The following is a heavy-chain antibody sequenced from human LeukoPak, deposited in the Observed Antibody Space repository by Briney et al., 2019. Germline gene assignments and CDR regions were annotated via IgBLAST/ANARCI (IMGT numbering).Heavy chain of an antibody. D-gene: IGHD3-10*01. CDR2: IKTKSDGETI. J-gene: IGHJ4*02. Sequence: PGGSLRLSCAASGFTFSDAWMSWVRQAPGKGLEWVARIKTKSDGETIDYAAPVKDRFLISRDDSKNMFFLQMDSLRTEDTAVYYCATARVGYWGQGTLVTVSS. V-gene: IGHV3-15*01. CDR1: GFTFSDAW. CDR3: ATARVGY.